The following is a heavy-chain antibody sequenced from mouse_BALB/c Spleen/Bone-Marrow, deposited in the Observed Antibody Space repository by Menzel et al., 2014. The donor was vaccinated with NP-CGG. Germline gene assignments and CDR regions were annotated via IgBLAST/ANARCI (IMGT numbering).Heavy chain of an antibody. CDR2: INPSNGGT. CDR3: TRSGTSWLRRSWYFDV. CDR1: GYTFTSHY. V-gene: IGHV1S81*02. D-gene: IGHD2-2*01. Sequence: LVESGAELVKPGASVKLSCKASGYTFTSHYMYWVKRRPGQGLEWIGEINPSNGGTNFNEKFKSKATLTVDKSSSTAYMQLSSLTSEDSAVYYCTRSGTSWLRRSWYFDVWGAGTTVTVSS. J-gene: IGHJ1*01.